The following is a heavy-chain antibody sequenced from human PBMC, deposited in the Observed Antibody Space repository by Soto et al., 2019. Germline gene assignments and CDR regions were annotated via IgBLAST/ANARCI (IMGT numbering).Heavy chain of an antibody. D-gene: IGHD2-2*02. J-gene: IGHJ3*02. V-gene: IGHV1-18*01. CDR1: GYTFSTYG. CDR3: ARLKVPAAILGDFDI. CDR2: INPLKGDT. Sequence: ASVKVSCKASGYTFSTYGITWVRQAPGQGLDWMGWINPLKGDTKSAANFQDRVTMTTDTSTRTAYMELRSLRSDDTAVYYCARLKVPAAILGDFDIWGQGTLVTVSS.